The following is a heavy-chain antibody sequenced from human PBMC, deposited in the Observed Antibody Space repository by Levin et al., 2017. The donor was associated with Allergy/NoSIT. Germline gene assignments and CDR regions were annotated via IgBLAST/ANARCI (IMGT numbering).Heavy chain of an antibody. D-gene: IGHD3-10*01. CDR2: IKQDGSEK. V-gene: IGHV3-7*04. J-gene: IGHJ5*02. Sequence: GESLKISCAASGFTFSSYWMSWVRQAPGKGLEWVANIKQDGSEKYYVDSVKGRFTISRDNAKNSLYLQMNSLRAEDTAVYYCARDLSVKVSRGGNWFDPWGQGTLVTVSS. CDR1: GFTFSSYW. CDR3: ARDLSVKVSRGGNWFDP.